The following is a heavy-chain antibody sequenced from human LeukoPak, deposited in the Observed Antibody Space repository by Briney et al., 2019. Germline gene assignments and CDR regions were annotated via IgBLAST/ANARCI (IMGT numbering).Heavy chain of an antibody. Sequence: ASVKVSCKASGYTFTSYYMHWVRQAPGQGLEWMGWINPNSGGTNYAQKFQGRVTMTRDTSISTAYMELSRLRSDDTAVYYCARGRYYGSGSSAFDYWGQGTLVTVSS. D-gene: IGHD3-10*01. CDR2: INPNSGGT. CDR3: ARGRYYGSGSSAFDY. V-gene: IGHV1-2*02. CDR1: GYTFTSYY. J-gene: IGHJ4*02.